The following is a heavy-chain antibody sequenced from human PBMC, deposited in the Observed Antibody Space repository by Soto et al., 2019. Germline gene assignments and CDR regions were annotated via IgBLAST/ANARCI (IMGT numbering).Heavy chain of an antibody. V-gene: IGHV3-7*05. Sequence: EVQLVESGGDLVQPGGSLRLSCAASGFSFASSWMTWVRQAPGQGLEWVANIKKDGSKINYLDSVRGRFTVSRDNAKNSLSLEMNRLRPEDTALYYCARDVSPGSSSLYLDAFDMWGQGTMVTVSS. CDR2: IKKDGSKI. J-gene: IGHJ3*02. D-gene: IGHD6-13*01. CDR3: ARDVSPGSSSLYLDAFDM. CDR1: GFSFASSW.